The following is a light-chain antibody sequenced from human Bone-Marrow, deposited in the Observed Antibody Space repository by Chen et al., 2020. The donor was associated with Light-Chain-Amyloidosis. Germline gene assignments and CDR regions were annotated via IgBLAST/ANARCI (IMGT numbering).Light chain of an antibody. V-gene: IGKV4-1*01. Sequence: IVMTQSPDSLAVSLGDRATIKCKSSQSLLYSSNKENYLAWYQQKPRQPPKLLIYWASTRESGVPDRFSGSGSGTDFTLTISGLQAEDVAVYYCQQYYTTPRTFGQGTKLEIK. CDR1: QSLLYSSNKENY. CDR2: WAS. J-gene: IGKJ2*01. CDR3: QQYYTTPRT.